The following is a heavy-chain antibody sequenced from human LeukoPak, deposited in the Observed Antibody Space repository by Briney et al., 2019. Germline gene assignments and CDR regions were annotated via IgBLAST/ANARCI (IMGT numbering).Heavy chain of an antibody. CDR3: AREGSYRFRGPFDI. CDR2: ITTSSDSTI. J-gene: IGHJ3*02. D-gene: IGHD3-16*02. V-gene: IGHV3-11*01. CDR1: GFTFSDYY. Sequence: EGSLRLSCAASGFTFSDYYMSWIRQAPGKGLEWISYITTSSDSTIYYADSVKGRFTVSRDNAENSLYLQMNSLRAEDTAVYHCAREGSYRFRGPFDIWGQGTMVTVSS.